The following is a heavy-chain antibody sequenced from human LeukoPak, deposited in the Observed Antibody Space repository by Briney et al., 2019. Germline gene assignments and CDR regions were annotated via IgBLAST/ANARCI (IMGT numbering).Heavy chain of an antibody. V-gene: IGHV1-69*13. CDR1: GDTFTGYY. Sequence: ASVKVSCKASGDTFTGYYIHWVRQAPGQGLEWMGGIIPIFGTANYAQKFQGRVTITADESTSTAYMELSSLRSEDTAVYYCARASDEVLDYYYYYMDVWGKGTTVTISS. CDR2: IIPIFGTA. CDR3: ARASDEVLDYYYYYMDV. J-gene: IGHJ6*03.